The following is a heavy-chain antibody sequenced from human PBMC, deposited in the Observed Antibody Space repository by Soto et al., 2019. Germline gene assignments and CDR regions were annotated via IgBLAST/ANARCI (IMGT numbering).Heavy chain of an antibody. CDR3: VRTSLVVAAATREDS. V-gene: IGHV3-74*01. J-gene: IGHJ4*02. Sequence: EVQLVESGGGLVQPGGSLRLSCAASGFTFSSYWMHWVRQAPGKWLVWVSRINSDGSSTSYADSVKGRFTISRDNAKNTLYLQMNRLRAEDTAVYYCVRTSLVVAAATREDSWGQGTLVTVSS. CDR1: GFTFSSYW. CDR2: INSDGSST. D-gene: IGHD2-15*01.